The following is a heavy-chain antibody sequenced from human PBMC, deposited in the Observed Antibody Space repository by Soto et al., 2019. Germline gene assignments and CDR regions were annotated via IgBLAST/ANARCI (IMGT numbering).Heavy chain of an antibody. CDR3: ARAGTPIDY. Sequence: QVQLVQSGAEVKKPGASVKVSCKASGYTFTNFGISWVRQAPGQGLEWMGWISAYNGNTNYAQNCSGKVTMTTDTPPSTADMGLRRLRSVDMAVYYCARAGTPIDYWGQRTLVTVSS. V-gene: IGHV1-18*03. J-gene: IGHJ4*02. CDR2: ISAYNGNT. CDR1: GYTFTNFG. D-gene: IGHD3-10*01.